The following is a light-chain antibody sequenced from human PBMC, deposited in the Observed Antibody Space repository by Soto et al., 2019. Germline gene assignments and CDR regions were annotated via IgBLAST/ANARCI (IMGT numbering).Light chain of an antibody. J-gene: IGLJ1*01. Sequence: QSVLTQPSSASGTPGQRVTISCSGSSSNIEKNYVYWYQQLPGTAPKLLIYSNDHRPSGVPDRFSGSKSGTSASLAISGLRSEDEGDYYCAAWDDRLSGRVFGTGTNLTVL. CDR1: SSNIEKNY. V-gene: IGLV1-47*02. CDR2: SND. CDR3: AAWDDRLSGRV.